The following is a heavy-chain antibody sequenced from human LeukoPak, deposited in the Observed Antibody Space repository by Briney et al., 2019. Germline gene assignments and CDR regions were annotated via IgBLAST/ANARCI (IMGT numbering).Heavy chain of an antibody. V-gene: IGHV3-30*04. CDR3: ARDGSRYGDYVLGY. D-gene: IGHD4-17*01. Sequence: PGRSLRLSCAASGFTFSRYAMHWVRQAPGKGLEWEAVISYDGSNKYYADSVKGRFTISRDNSKNTLYLQMNSPRAEDTAVYYCARDGSRYGDYVLGYWGQGTLVTVSS. CDR2: ISYDGSNK. CDR1: GFTFSRYA. J-gene: IGHJ4*02.